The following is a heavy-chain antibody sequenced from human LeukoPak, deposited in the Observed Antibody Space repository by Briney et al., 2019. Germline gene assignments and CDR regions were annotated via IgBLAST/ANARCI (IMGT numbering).Heavy chain of an antibody. CDR3: ARDGRKQQPYYYGMDV. Sequence: GGSLRLSCAASGFTFSSYGMHWVRQAPGKGLEWVAVIWYDGSNKYYADSVKGRFTISRDNSKNTLYLQMNSLRAEDTAVYYCARDGRKQQPYYYGMDVWGQGTTVTVSS. J-gene: IGHJ6*02. D-gene: IGHD6-13*01. V-gene: IGHV3-33*01. CDR1: GFTFSSYG. CDR2: IWYDGSNK.